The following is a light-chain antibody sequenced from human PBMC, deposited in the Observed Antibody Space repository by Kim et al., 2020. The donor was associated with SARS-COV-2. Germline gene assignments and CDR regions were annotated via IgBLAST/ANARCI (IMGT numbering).Light chain of an antibody. V-gene: IGLV3-1*01. CDR1: KLGDKY. CDR3: EGVDSRV. CDR2: QDR. Sequence: SYELTQPPSVYGAPGQTASSACSGDKLGDKYAGWYQQKPGQSPVLVVDQDRKRPAGIPGRVAGSDDGSTATLTISGTQAMDEGDYYCEGVDSRVCGGGT. J-gene: IGLJ2*01.